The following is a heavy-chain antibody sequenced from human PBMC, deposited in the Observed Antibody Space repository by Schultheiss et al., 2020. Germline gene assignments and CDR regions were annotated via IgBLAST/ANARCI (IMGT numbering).Heavy chain of an antibody. J-gene: IGHJ4*02. Sequence: SETLSLTCAVYGGSFSGYYWSWIRQPPGKGLEWIGEINHSGSTNYNPSLKSRVTISVDTSKNQFSLKLSSVTAADTAVYYCARGVRNWGWSFDYWGQGTLVTVSS. CDR1: GGSFSGYY. CDR3: ARGVRNWGWSFDY. D-gene: IGHD7-27*01. CDR2: INHSGST. V-gene: IGHV4-34*01.